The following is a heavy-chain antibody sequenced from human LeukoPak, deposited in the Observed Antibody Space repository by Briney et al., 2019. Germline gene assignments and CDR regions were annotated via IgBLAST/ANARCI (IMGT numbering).Heavy chain of an antibody. J-gene: IGHJ6*02. Sequence: SETLSLTCTVSGGSISNYYWNWIQQPPGKGLEWVAYMYYSGRTSYNPSLKSRVTISLDTSKNQISLKLSSVTAADTAVYYCARRAFSFYGMDVWGQGTTVTVSS. V-gene: IGHV4-59*08. CDR1: GGSISNYY. CDR2: MYYSGRT. CDR3: ARRAFSFYGMDV.